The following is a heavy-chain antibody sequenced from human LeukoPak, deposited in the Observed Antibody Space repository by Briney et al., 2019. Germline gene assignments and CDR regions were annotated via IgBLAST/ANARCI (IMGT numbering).Heavy chain of an antibody. CDR2: IRGSGDST. D-gene: IGHD6-13*01. Sequence: GGSLRLSCAASGFTFSSYAMSWVRQAPGKALEWVSLIRGSGDSTYYADSVKGRFTISRDNSKNTLYLQMNSLRAEDTAVYYCASSSSWYGPFDYWGQGTLVTVSS. V-gene: IGHV3-23*01. CDR1: GFTFSSYA. J-gene: IGHJ4*02. CDR3: ASSSSWYGPFDY.